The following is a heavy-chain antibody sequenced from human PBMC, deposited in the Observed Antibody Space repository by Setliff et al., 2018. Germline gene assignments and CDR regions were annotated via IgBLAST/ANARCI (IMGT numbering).Heavy chain of an antibody. J-gene: IGHJ4*02. V-gene: IGHV4-39*02. D-gene: IGHD3-22*01. CDR3: ARRDSTGYYGYSFDL. Sequence: PSETLSLTCTVSGDSISRSTYYWGWIRQSPGKGLDWIGTVDHSGNTFYNPSLKSRDTISVDTSKNHFSLKLTSVSAADTAVYYCARRDSTGYYGYSFDLWGQGTLVTVSS. CDR1: GDSISRSTYY. CDR2: VDHSGNT.